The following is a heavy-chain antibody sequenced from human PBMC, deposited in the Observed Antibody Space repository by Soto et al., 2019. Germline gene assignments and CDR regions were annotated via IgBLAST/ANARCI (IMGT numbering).Heavy chain of an antibody. Sequence: QITLKESGRTLVKHTQTLTLTCSFSGFSLRANGMGVAWIRQPPGKALECLTRIYWDDDIRYSPSLQSRLTITKDTSRNQVVLTMTKMDPVDTGTYYCARIKVVRGVIITDAFDIWGQGTVVTVSS. CDR3: ARIKVVRGVIITDAFDI. CDR2: IYWDDDI. V-gene: IGHV2-5*02. CDR1: GFSLRANGMG. J-gene: IGHJ3*02. D-gene: IGHD3-10*01.